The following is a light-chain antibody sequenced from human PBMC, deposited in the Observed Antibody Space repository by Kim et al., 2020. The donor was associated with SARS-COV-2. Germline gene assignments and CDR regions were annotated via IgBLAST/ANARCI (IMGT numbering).Light chain of an antibody. CDR2: DAS. V-gene: IGKV3-11*01. CDR1: QSVSSY. J-gene: IGKJ4*01. CDR3: QQRSNRPPGLT. Sequence: EIVLTQSPATLSLSPGERATLSCRASQSVSSYLAWYQQKPGQAPRLLIYDASNRATGIPARFSGSGSGTDFTLTISSLEPEDFAVYYCQQRSNRPPGLTFGGGTKVDIK.